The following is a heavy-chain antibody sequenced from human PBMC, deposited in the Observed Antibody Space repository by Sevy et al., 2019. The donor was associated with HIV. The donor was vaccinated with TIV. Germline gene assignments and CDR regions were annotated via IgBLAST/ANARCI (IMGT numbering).Heavy chain of an antibody. CDR3: ARAGEMATTTSDAFDI. J-gene: IGHJ3*02. D-gene: IGHD1-1*01. V-gene: IGHV1-69*06. CDR2: IIPIFGTA. Sequence: ASVKVSCKASGGTFSSYAISWVRQAPGQGLEWMGGIIPIFGTANYAQKFQGRVTITADKSTSTAYMELSSLRSEDTAVYYCARAGEMATTTSDAFDIWDQGTMVTVSS. CDR1: GGTFSSYA.